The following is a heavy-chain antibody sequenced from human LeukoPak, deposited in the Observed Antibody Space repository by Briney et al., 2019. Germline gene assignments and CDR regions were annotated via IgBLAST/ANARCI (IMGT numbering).Heavy chain of an antibody. V-gene: IGHV4-59*12. CDR2: IYYSGST. J-gene: IGHJ4*02. Sequence: SETLSLTCTVSGGSISSYYWSWIRQPPGKGLEWIGYIYYSGSTNYNPSLKSRVTISVDTSKNQFSLKLSSVTAADTAIYFCARDNSTYYDDIRPAYFDFWGQGTLVTVSS. CDR3: ARDNSTYYDDIRPAYFDF. CDR1: GGSISSYY. D-gene: IGHD3-22*01.